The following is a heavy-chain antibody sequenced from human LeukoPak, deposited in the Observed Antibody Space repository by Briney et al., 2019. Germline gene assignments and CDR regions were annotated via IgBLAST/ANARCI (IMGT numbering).Heavy chain of an antibody. CDR3: AKSGAAAGKYFYYYHMDV. J-gene: IGHJ6*03. D-gene: IGHD6-13*01. Sequence: GGSLRLSCAASGFTFTNYGMHWVRQAPGKGLEWLAFIRYDENNKYYADSVRGRFTISRDSSKSTLYLQMNSLRVEDTALYFCAKSGAAAGKYFYYYHMDVWGKGTTVTISS. CDR1: GFTFTNYG. V-gene: IGHV3-30*02. CDR2: IRYDENNK.